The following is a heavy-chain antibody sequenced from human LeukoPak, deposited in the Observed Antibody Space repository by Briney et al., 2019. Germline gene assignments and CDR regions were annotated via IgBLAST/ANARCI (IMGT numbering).Heavy chain of an antibody. D-gene: IGHD4-17*01. Sequence: GGSLRLSCAASGFTFSFNAMSWVRQAPGKGLEWVSAISGSGGSTYYADSVKGRFTISRDNSKNTLYLQMNSLRAEDTAVYYCAKPRRRTTTNYYYMDVWGKGTTVTVSS. CDR1: GFTFSFNA. V-gene: IGHV3-23*01. CDR3: AKPRRRTTTNYYYMDV. CDR2: ISGSGGST. J-gene: IGHJ6*03.